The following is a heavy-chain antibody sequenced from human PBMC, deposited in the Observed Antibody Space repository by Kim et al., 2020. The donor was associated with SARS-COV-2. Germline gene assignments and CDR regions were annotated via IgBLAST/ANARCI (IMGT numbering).Heavy chain of an antibody. D-gene: IGHD2-2*01. CDR3: ARETRYQLPKLDFRSFQNKGTYYDGMYV. Sequence: ASVKVSCKASGYTFTSYYVHWVRQAPGQGLEWMGIINPSGGSTSYAQKFQGRVTMTRDTSTSTVYMELSSLRSEDTAVYYCARETRYQLPKLDFRSFQNKGTYYDGMYVWGQGTTVTVSS. J-gene: IGHJ6*02. CDR2: INPSGGST. V-gene: IGHV1-46*01. CDR1: GYTFTSYY.